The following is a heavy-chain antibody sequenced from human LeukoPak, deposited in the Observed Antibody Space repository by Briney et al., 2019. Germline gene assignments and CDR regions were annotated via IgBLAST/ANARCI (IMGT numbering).Heavy chain of an antibody. V-gene: IGHV4-38-2*02. CDR1: GYSISSGYY. CDR3: ARVAKYFDY. CDR2: IYHSGST. J-gene: IGHJ4*02. Sequence: PSETLSPTCTVSGYSISSGYYWGWIRQPPGKGLEWIGSIYHSGSTYYNPSLKSRVTISVDTSKNQFSLKLSSVTAADTAVYYCARVAKYFDYWGQGTLVTVSS.